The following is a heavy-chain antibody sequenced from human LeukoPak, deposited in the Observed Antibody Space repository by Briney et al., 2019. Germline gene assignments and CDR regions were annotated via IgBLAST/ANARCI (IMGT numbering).Heavy chain of an antibody. D-gene: IGHD6-19*01. J-gene: IGHJ6*02. CDR1: GSTFSSYE. Sequence: PGGSLRLSCAASGSTFSSYEMNWVRQAPGKGLEWVSYISSSGSTIYYADSVKGRFTISRDNAKNSLYLQMNSLRAEDTAVYYCARCDSSGWTRYYYGMDVWGQGTTVNVSS. CDR3: ARCDSSGWTRYYYGMDV. V-gene: IGHV3-48*03. CDR2: ISSSGSTI.